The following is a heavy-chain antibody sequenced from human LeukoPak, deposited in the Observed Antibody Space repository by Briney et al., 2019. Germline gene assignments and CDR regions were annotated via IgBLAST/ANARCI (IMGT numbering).Heavy chain of an antibody. CDR3: ARGLPYYDFWSGYFSQPGDY. CDR1: GYTFTSYD. V-gene: IGHV1-8*03. CDR2: MSPNSGNT. Sequence: ASVKVSCKASGYTFTSYDINWVRQATGQGLEWMGWMSPNSGNTGYAQKFQGRVTITRNTSISTAYMELSSLRSEDTAVYYRARGLPYYDFWSGYFSQPGDYWGQGTLVTVSS. D-gene: IGHD3-3*01. J-gene: IGHJ4*02.